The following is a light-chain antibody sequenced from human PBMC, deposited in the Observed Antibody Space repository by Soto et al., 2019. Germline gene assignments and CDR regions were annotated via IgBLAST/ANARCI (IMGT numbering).Light chain of an antibody. CDR2: EVT. V-gene: IGLV2-14*01. J-gene: IGLJ1*01. CDR1: SNDVGGYNY. CDR3: SSYTTSSTYV. Sequence: QSVLTQPDSVSGSPGQSITISCTGTSNDVGGYNYVSWYQQHLGKAPKLMIYEVTNRPSGISNRFSGSKSGNTASLTISGLQAEDEADYYCSSYTTSSTYVFGTGTKVTVL.